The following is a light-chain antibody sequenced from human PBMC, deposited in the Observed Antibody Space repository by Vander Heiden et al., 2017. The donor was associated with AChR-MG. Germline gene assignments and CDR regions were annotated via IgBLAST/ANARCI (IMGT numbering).Light chain of an antibody. Sequence: DIQLTQSPSFLSAYARDRVTITCRASQDINTYLAWYQQKPGKAPRLVIYAASTLQNGVPSRFSGSVSGTEFTLTINSLQPEDFATYYCQQLKSYPSVTFCQGTRLEIK. J-gene: IGKJ5*01. CDR2: AAS. CDR3: QQLKSYPSVT. V-gene: IGKV1-9*01. CDR1: QDINTY.